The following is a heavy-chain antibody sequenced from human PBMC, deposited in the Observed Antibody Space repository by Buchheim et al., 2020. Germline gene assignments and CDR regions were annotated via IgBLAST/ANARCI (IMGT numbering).Heavy chain of an antibody. V-gene: IGHV2-70*04. J-gene: IGHJ4*02. CDR1: GFSLSTSGMR. D-gene: IGHD2-15*01. CDR3: ARSITECSGGTCYPYFDY. Sequence: QVTLQESGPALVKPTQTLTLTCTFSGFSLSTSGMRVTWIRQPPGKALEWLARIDWDGDKFYNTSLKTRLAISKVTSKNQVVLTMTNMDPVDTATYYCARSITECSGGTCYPYFDYWGQGTL. CDR2: IDWDGDK.